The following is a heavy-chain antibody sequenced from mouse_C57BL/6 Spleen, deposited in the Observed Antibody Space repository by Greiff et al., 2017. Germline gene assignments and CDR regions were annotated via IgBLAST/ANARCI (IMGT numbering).Heavy chain of an antibody. CDR3: TRKGLITPVVASSDY. Sequence: QVQLQQSGAELVRPGASVTLSCKASGYTFTDYEMHWVKQTPVHGLEWIGAIDPETGGTAYNQKFKGKAILTADKSSSTAYMELRSLTSEDSAVYYCTRKGLITPVVASSDYWGQGTTLTVSS. D-gene: IGHD1-1*01. V-gene: IGHV1-15*01. CDR2: IDPETGGT. CDR1: GYTFTDYE. J-gene: IGHJ2*01.